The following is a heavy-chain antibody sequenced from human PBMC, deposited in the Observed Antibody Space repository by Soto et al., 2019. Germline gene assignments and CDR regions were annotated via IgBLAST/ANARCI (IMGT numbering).Heavy chain of an antibody. CDR2: IYTSGRT. D-gene: IGHD5-18*01. CDR1: GGSIGNYS. J-gene: IGHJ2*01. Sequence: QVQLQESGPGLVKPSESLSLTCTVSGGSIGNYSWAWIRQSAGKGLEWIGRIYTSGRTHYNPSITGRVTMSIDTSKNQFSLRLTSVTAADTAMYYCARDYDVNTALDYWYFDLWGRGTLVTVSS. CDR3: ARDYDVNTALDYWYFDL. V-gene: IGHV4-4*07.